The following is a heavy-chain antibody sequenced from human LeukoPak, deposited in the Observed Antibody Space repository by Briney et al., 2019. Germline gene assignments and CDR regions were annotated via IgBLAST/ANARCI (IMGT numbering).Heavy chain of an antibody. V-gene: IGHV3-7*01. CDR1: GFIFSSYW. CDR3: AREHDYGDYVDY. Sequence: GGSLRLSCAASGFIFSSYWMSWVRQAPGKGLEWVANIKEDGSEKKYVDPVKGRFNISRDNAKNSVYLQMNSLRGEDTAVYYCAREHDYGDYVDYWGQGTLVTVSS. D-gene: IGHD4-17*01. J-gene: IGHJ4*02. CDR2: IKEDGSEK.